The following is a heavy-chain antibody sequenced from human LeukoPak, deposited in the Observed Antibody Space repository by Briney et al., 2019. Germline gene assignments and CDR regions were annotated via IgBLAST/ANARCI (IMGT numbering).Heavy chain of an antibody. Sequence: PSETLSLTCAVYGGSFSGYYWSWIRQPPGKGLEWIGEINHSGSTNYNPSLKSRVTISVDTSKNQFSLKPSSVTAADTAVYYCARGRGSYSSSSKLDYWGQGTLVTVSS. CDR1: GGSFSGYY. V-gene: IGHV4-34*01. J-gene: IGHJ4*02. CDR2: INHSGST. CDR3: ARGRGSYSSSSKLDY. D-gene: IGHD6-6*01.